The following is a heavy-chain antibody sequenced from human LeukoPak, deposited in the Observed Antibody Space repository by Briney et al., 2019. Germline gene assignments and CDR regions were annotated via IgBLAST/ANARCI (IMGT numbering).Heavy chain of an antibody. V-gene: IGHV3-7*01. CDR2: IKTDGSDK. CDR3: ARDPPVFGVVIKTPFDY. D-gene: IGHD3-3*01. J-gene: IGHJ4*02. Sequence: QPGGSLRLSCAASGFTFSSYWMSWVRQAPGKGLEWVANIKTDGSDKSYVDSVKGRFTISRDNAKNSLYLQMNSLRAEDTAVYYCARDPPVFGVVIKTPFDYWGQGTLVTVSS. CDR1: GFTFSSYW.